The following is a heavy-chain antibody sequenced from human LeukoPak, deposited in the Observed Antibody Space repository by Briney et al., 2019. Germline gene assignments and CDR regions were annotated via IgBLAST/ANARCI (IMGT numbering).Heavy chain of an antibody. Sequence: GGSLRLYCAASGFTFSRYWMHWVRQAPGKGLVWVSRINSDGSSTIYADSVKGRFTISRDNAKNTLSLQMNSLRADDTAMYYCARDLHVPQQVVPGDYYYFYGVDVWGQGTTVTVSS. CDR3: ARDLHVPQQVVPGDYYYFYGVDV. CDR2: INSDGSST. J-gene: IGHJ6*02. CDR1: GFTFSRYW. V-gene: IGHV3-74*01. D-gene: IGHD6-6*01.